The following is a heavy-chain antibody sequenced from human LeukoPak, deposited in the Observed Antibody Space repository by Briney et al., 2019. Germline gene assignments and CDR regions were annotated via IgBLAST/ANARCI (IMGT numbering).Heavy chain of an antibody. Sequence: GGSLRLSCAASGFTFSSYAMSWVRQAPGKGLEWVSTISGSGGSIYYADSVKGRFTISRDNSKNTLYLQMNSLRAEDTAVYYCANSLYMIVVVIPPFDYWGQGTLVTVSS. V-gene: IGHV3-23*01. CDR1: GFTFSSYA. CDR3: ANSLYMIVVVIPPFDY. D-gene: IGHD3-22*01. J-gene: IGHJ4*02. CDR2: ISGSGGSI.